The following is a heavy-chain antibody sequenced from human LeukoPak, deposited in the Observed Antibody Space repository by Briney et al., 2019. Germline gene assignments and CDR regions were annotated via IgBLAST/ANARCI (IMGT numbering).Heavy chain of an antibody. Sequence: ASVKVSCKASGYTFTDSYIHWVRQAPGQGLEWMGRINPNSGDPNYPQNFQGRVTMTRDTSISTAYMEMSSLTSDDTAVYYCARSAGHCNNGVCFTDYYIDVWGTGTTVTDSS. CDR1: GYTFTDSY. CDR3: ARSAGHCNNGVCFTDYYIDV. CDR2: INPNSGDP. J-gene: IGHJ6*03. V-gene: IGHV1-2*06. D-gene: IGHD2-8*01.